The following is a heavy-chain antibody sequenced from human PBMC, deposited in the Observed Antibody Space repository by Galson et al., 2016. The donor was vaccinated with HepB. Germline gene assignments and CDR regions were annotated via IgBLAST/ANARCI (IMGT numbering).Heavy chain of an antibody. CDR1: GGSISSINW. V-gene: IGHV4-4*02. Sequence: SETLSLTCTVSGGSISSINWWTWVRQPPGKGLEWIGETDQSGTNNYNPSLKSRVTISVDKSKNQFSLTMTSVTAADTAVYYGATEGWSETSGYDYWGQGTLVTVSS. CDR2: TDQSGTN. J-gene: IGHJ4*02. CDR3: ATEGWSETSGYDY. D-gene: IGHD3-22*01.